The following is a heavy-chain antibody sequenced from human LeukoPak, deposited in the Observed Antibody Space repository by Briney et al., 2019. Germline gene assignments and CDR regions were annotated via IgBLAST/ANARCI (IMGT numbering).Heavy chain of an antibody. V-gene: IGHV1-69*13. D-gene: IGHD3-10*01. J-gene: IGHJ4*02. Sequence: EASVKVSCKASGGTFSRYAISWVRQAPGQGLEWMGGIIPIFGTANHAQKFQGRVTITADESTSTAYMELSSLRSEDTAVYYCARVWRTSPYYFDYWGQGTLVTVSS. CDR3: ARVWRTSPYYFDY. CDR2: IIPIFGTA. CDR1: GGTFSRYA.